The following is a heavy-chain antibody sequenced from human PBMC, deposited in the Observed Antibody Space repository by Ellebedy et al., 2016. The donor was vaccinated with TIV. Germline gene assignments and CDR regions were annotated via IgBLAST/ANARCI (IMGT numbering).Heavy chain of an antibody. V-gene: IGHV1-69*13. Sequence: ASVKVSCKASGGTFSNYAISWVRQAPGQGLEWMGGIAPVFGTANYAQNFQGRVTITADESTNTVYMELNSLTSDDTAVYYCAILVDITKVLDYWGQGTLVTVSS. CDR2: IAPVFGTA. J-gene: IGHJ4*02. D-gene: IGHD5-12*01. CDR1: GGTFSNYA. CDR3: AILVDITKVLDY.